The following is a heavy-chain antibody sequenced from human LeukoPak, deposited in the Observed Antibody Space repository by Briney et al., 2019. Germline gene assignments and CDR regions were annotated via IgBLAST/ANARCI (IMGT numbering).Heavy chain of an antibody. CDR3: ARVGYGDHNYFDY. Sequence: SETLSLTCTVSGGSVSSGNYYWSWIRQPPGKGLEWIGYIYYSGSTTYNPSLKSRVTISVDTSKNQFSLKLSSVTAADTAVYYCARVGYGDHNYFDYWGQGTLVTVSS. CDR2: IYYSGST. CDR1: GGSVSSGNYY. D-gene: IGHD4-17*01. J-gene: IGHJ4*02. V-gene: IGHV4-61*01.